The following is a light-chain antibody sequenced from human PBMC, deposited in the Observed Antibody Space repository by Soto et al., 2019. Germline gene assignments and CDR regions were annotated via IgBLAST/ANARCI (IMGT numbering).Light chain of an antibody. V-gene: IGLV2-14*01. J-gene: IGLJ2*01. Sequence: QSALTQPASVSGSLGQSITLSCTGTSTDVGGYIYVSWYQQYPGKAPKLIIFEIYNRPSGVSDRFSGSRSGNTASLTISSLQTEAEADYYCSSYSSSSKILFGGGTQLTVL. CDR2: EIY. CDR1: STDVGGYIY. CDR3: SSYSSSSKIL.